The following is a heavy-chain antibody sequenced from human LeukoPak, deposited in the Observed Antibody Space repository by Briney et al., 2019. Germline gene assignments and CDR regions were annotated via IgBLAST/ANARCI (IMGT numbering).Heavy chain of an antibody. J-gene: IGHJ6*03. Sequence: GGSLRLSCAASGFTFSSFDMHWVRQPTGQGLEWVLTIGTASDTYYPGSVEVRFTLSRDNAKNSLYLQMNSLTAGDTAVYYCARGPPRGKYYYMDVWGKGTTVTVSS. D-gene: IGHD1-1*01. V-gene: IGHV3-13*01. CDR1: GFTFSSFD. CDR3: ARGPPRGKYYYMDV. CDR2: IGTASDT.